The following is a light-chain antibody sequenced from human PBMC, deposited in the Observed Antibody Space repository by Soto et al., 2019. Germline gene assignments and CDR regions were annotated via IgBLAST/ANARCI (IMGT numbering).Light chain of an antibody. Sequence: QSVLTQPPSVSAAPGQKVTISCSGSSSNIGGNSVSWYQQLPGTAPKLLIYDDNKRPSGIPDRFSGSKSGTSATLGITGFQTGDEADYYCGSWDSSLSHYVFGNRTKVTV. V-gene: IGLV1-51*01. J-gene: IGLJ1*01. CDR3: GSWDSSLSHYV. CDR1: SSNIGGNS. CDR2: DDN.